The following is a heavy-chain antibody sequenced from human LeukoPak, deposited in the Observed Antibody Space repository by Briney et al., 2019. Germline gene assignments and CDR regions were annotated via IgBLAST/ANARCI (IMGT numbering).Heavy chain of an antibody. CDR3: ARDLGADGYNLRNWFDP. Sequence: PSETLSLTCTVSGGSLSSGAYYWSWIRQHPGKGLEWIGYISYSGSTYYNPSLKSRVTISVDMSKNQFSLKLSSVTAADTAVYYCARDLGADGYNLRNWFDPWGQGTLVTVSS. CDR2: ISYSGST. D-gene: IGHD5-24*01. J-gene: IGHJ5*02. V-gene: IGHV4-31*03. CDR1: GGSLSSGAYY.